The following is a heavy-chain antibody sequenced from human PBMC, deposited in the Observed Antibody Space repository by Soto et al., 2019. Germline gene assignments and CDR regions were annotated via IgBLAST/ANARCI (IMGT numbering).Heavy chain of an antibody. V-gene: IGHV3-7*03. Sequence: EVQLVEYGGDLVQPGGSLRLSCAASGFTFSYYWMTWVRQAPGKGLEWVATLDQVGSKTFYVDSVKGRFTISRDNARNSLYLQMNSLRAEDTAVYYCARENWGSYDYWGQGTLVTVSS. CDR2: LDQVGSKT. J-gene: IGHJ4*02. CDR3: ARENWGSYDY. CDR1: GFTFSYYW. D-gene: IGHD7-27*01.